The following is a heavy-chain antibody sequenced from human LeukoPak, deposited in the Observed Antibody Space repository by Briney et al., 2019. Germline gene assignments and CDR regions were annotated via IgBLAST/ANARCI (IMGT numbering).Heavy chain of an antibody. V-gene: IGHV3-21*04. Sequence: PGGSLRLSCAASGFTLRSYTMNWVRQAPGKGLEWVSSIGISSNKIYYADSVKGRFIISRDNAKNSLYLQMNSLRAEDTALYYCAKVRRDGYNDAFDIWGQGTMVTVSS. D-gene: IGHD5-24*01. J-gene: IGHJ3*02. CDR2: IGISSNKI. CDR3: AKVRRDGYNDAFDI. CDR1: GFTLRSYT.